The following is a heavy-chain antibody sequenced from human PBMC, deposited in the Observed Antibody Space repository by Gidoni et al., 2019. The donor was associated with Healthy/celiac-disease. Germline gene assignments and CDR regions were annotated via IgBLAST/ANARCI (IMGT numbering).Heavy chain of an antibody. V-gene: IGHV3-30*18. Sequence: QVQLVESGGGVVQPGRSLRLSCAASGFTFSSYGMHWVRQAPGKGLEWVAVISYDGSNKYYADSVKGRFTISRDNSKNTLYLQMNSLRAEDTAVYYCAKVNLDIVVVVYDAFDIWGQGTMVTVSS. D-gene: IGHD2-15*01. CDR1: GFTFSSYG. J-gene: IGHJ3*02. CDR2: ISYDGSNK. CDR3: AKVNLDIVVVVYDAFDI.